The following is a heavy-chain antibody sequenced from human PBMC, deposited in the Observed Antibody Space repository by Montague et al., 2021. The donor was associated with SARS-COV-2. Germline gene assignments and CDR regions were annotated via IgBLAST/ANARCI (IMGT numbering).Heavy chain of an antibody. V-gene: IGHV4-59*08. CDR1: GGSIGSFY. J-gene: IGHJ4*02. CDR3: ARHYSATLPAVY. Sequence: SETLSLTCTVSGGSIGSFYWSWFRRPPGKGLEWIGYISDSGSTNYNPSLTSRVTMSVDTSKNQFPLKVNSVTAADTAVYYCARHYSATLPAVYWGQGTLVTVSS. D-gene: IGHD2-15*01. CDR2: ISDSGST.